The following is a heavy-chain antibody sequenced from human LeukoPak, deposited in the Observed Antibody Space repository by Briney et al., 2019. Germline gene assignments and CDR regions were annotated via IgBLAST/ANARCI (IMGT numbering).Heavy chain of an antibody. CDR2: IYYTGST. J-gene: IGHJ4*02. CDR1: GGSITNSY. D-gene: IGHD1-26*01. CDR3: ARGGAALDY. Sequence: SETLSLTCSVSGGSITNSYWSWIRQPPGKGLEWIGYIYYTGSTTYSPSYKSRVTISVDTSRNQISLKLTSVTAADTAVYYCARGGAALDYWGQGTLVTVSS. V-gene: IGHV4-59*12.